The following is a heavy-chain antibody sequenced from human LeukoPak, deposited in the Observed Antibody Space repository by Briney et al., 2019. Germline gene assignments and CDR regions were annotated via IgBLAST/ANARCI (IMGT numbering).Heavy chain of an antibody. Sequence: SQTLSLTCAISGDSVSSNSAAWNWIRQSPSRGLEWLGRTYYRSKWYNDYAVSVKSRITINPDTSKNQFSLQLNSVTPEDTAVYYCARDPSLLDYYDSSGFDYWGQGTLVTVSS. V-gene: IGHV6-1*01. J-gene: IGHJ4*02. D-gene: IGHD3-22*01. CDR3: ARDPSLLDYYDSSGFDY. CDR2: TYYRSKWYN. CDR1: GDSVSSNSAA.